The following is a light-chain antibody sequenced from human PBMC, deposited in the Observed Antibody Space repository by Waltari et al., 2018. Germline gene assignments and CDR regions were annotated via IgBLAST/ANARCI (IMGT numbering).Light chain of an antibody. Sequence: QSALTQPASVSGSPGQSITISCTGTSSDVGSYNLVSWYQQHPGKAPKLMIYEVSKRPSGVSNRFSGPKSGNTASLTISRLQAEDEADYYCCSYAGSSTWVFGGGTKLTVL. CDR2: EVS. CDR1: SSDVGSYNL. V-gene: IGLV2-23*02. J-gene: IGLJ3*02. CDR3: CSYAGSSTWV.